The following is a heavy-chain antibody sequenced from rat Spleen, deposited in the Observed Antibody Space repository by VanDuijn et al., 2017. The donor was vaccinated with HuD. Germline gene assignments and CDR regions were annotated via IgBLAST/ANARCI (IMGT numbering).Heavy chain of an antibody. CDR3: AREDFETTFAF. CDR1: GFAFSSFG. J-gene: IGHJ3*01. CDR2: ISSDGSNT. V-gene: IGHV5-29*01. Sequence: EVQLVESGGGLVQPGRSLKLSCATSGFAFSSFGMAWVRQAPTKGLEWVATISSDGSNTYYRDSVKGRFTFSRDNAENSVFLQMNSLRSDDTATYYCAREDFETTFAFWGQGTLVVVSS. D-gene: IGHD1-10*01.